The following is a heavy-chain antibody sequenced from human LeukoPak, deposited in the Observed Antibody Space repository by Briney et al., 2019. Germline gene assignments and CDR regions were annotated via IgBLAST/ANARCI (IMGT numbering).Heavy chain of an antibody. Sequence: PSETLSLTCTVSGGSISSYYWSWIRQPPGKGLEWIGYIYYSGSTNYNPSLKSRVTISVDTSKNQFSLKLSSVTVADTAVYYCARPFKPSTSWYFDLWGRGTLVTDSS. D-gene: IGHD3-16*01. J-gene: IGHJ2*01. CDR1: GGSISSYY. CDR2: IYYSGST. V-gene: IGHV4-59*01. CDR3: ARPFKPSTSWYFDL.